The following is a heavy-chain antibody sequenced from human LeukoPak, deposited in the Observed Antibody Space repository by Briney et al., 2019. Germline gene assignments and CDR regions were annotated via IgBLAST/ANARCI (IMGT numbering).Heavy chain of an antibody. CDR1: GYSFTSHY. J-gene: IGHJ5*02. V-gene: IGHV1-46*01. CDR3: ARDNSVGDVAWWFAP. D-gene: IGHD1-26*01. CDR2: INPTGSST. Sequence: ASVKVSCRASGYSFTSHYMNWVRQAPGQGLEWLGLINPTGSSTLYAQTFPGRVTMTRDMPTTTHYMELSSLRSDDTAVSYCARDNSVGDVAWWFAPWGQGTLVTVSS.